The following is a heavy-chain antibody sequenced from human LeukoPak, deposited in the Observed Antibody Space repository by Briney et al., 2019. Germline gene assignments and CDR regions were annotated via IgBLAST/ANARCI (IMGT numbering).Heavy chain of an antibody. Sequence: PGGSLRLSCAASGSTFSSYEMNWVRQAPGKGLEWVSYISSSGSTIYYADSVKGRFTISRDNAKNSLSLQMNSLKVEDTAVYYCARDHNGPYTFDYWGQGTLVTVSS. J-gene: IGHJ4*02. V-gene: IGHV3-48*03. D-gene: IGHD2-2*02. CDR3: ARDHNGPYTFDY. CDR2: ISSSGSTI. CDR1: GSTFSSYE.